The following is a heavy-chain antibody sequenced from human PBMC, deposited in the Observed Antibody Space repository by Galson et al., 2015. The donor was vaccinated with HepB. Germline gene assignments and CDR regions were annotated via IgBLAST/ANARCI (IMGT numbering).Heavy chain of an antibody. CDR1: GFTFSSYD. CDR3: AKSSSWHNYYYYGMDI. V-gene: IGHV3-30*02. CDR2: IRYDGSNK. D-gene: IGHD6-13*01. J-gene: IGHJ6*02. Sequence: SLRLSCAASGFTFSSYDMHWVRQAPGKGLEWVAFIRYDGSNKYYADSVKGRFTISRDNSKNTLYLQMNSLRAEDTAVYYCAKSSSWHNYYYYGMDIWGQGTTVTVSS.